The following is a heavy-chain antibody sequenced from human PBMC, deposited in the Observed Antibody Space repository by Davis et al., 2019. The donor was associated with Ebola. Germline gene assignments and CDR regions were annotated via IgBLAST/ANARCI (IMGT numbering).Heavy chain of an antibody. J-gene: IGHJ6*02. CDR1: GYMFTTYG. D-gene: IGHD3-10*01. V-gene: IGHV1-18*01. CDR2: ISGYSGKT. CDR3: ARDLFSGSRSLDV. Sequence: ASVKVSCKASGYMFTTYGITWVRQAPGQGLEWMGWISGYSGKTSYAQKFQDRVTMTADSSTSIVYMELRSLRSDDTAVYYCARDLFSGSRSLDVWGQGTTVTVSS.